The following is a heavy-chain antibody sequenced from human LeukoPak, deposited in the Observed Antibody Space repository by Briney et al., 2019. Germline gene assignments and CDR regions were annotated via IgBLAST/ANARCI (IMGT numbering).Heavy chain of an antibody. CDR2: IYTSGST. CDR1: GGSISSYY. J-gene: IGHJ3*02. Sequence: SETLSLTCTVSGGSISSYYWSWIRQPAGKGLEWIGRIYTSGSTNYNPSLKSRVTMSVDTSKNQFSLKLSSVTAADTAVYYCARDTDSSSWDDAFDIWGQGTMVTVSS. V-gene: IGHV4-4*07. CDR3: ARDTDSSSWDDAFDI. D-gene: IGHD6-13*01.